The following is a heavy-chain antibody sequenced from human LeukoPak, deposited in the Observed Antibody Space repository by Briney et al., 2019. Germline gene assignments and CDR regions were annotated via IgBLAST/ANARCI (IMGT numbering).Heavy chain of an antibody. V-gene: IGHV1-69*04. D-gene: IGHD6-13*01. Sequence: ASVKVSCKASGGTSSSYAISWVRQAPGQGLEWMGRIIPILGIANYAQKFQGRVTVTADKSTSTAYMELSSLRSEDTAVYYCARSRPDGTIYGMDVWGQGTTVTVSS. CDR3: ARSRPDGTIYGMDV. CDR1: GGTSSSYA. CDR2: IIPILGIA. J-gene: IGHJ6*02.